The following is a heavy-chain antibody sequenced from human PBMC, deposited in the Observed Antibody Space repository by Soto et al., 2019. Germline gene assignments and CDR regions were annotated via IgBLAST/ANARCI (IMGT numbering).Heavy chain of an antibody. J-gene: IGHJ4*02. CDR1: GGSISSYY. D-gene: IGHD4-17*01. CDR3: ARGDYGDSGY. CDR2: IYYSGSI. V-gene: IGHV4-59*01. Sequence: PSETLSLTCTVSGGSISSYYWSWIRQPPGKGLEWIGYIYYSGSINYNPSLKSRVTISVDTSKNQFSLKLSSVTAADTAVYYCARGDYGDSGYWGQGTLVTVSS.